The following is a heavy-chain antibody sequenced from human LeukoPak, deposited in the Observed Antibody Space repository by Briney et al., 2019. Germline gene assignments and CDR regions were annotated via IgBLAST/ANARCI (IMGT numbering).Heavy chain of an antibody. Sequence: GGSLRLSCAASGFTFDDYGMSWVRQAPGKGLEWVSGINWNGGSTGYADSVKGRFTISRDNAKNSLYLQMNSLRAEDTALYYCARDETDIIVGATNYFDYWGQGTLVTVSS. CDR1: GFTFDDYG. D-gene: IGHD1-26*01. J-gene: IGHJ4*02. CDR2: INWNGGST. CDR3: ARDETDIIVGATNYFDY. V-gene: IGHV3-20*04.